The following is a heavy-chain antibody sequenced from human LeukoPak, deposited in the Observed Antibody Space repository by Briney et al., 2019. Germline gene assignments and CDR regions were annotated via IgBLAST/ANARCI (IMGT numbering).Heavy chain of an antibody. V-gene: IGHV4-61*02. Sequence: SETLSLTCSVSGVSITSGRYYWPWIRQPAGKRLEWIGRIYSSGSTNYNPSLKSRVTISVDTSKNQFSLKLSSVTAADTAVYYCASPYNSHSYYYDSTVLEDYWGQGTLVTVSS. CDR1: GVSITSGRYY. D-gene: IGHD3-22*01. CDR3: ASPYNSHSYYYDSTVLEDY. CDR2: IYSSGST. J-gene: IGHJ4*02.